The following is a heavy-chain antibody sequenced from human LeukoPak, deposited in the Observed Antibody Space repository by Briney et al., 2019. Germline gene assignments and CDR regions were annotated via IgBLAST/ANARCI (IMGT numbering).Heavy chain of an antibody. CDR3: ARGLITMVWGTNYYYYYMDV. CDR2: IIPIFCKA. Sequence: SVNVSRKASVGTFRSYAISWVRQPPGQGLEGMGRIIPIFCKANYAQKLQGRVTITTDESTSTAYMELSSLSSEDTAVYYCARGLITMVWGTNYYYYYMDVWGEGTTVTVSS. D-gene: IGHD3-10*01. J-gene: IGHJ6*03. CDR1: VGTFRSYA. V-gene: IGHV1-69*05.